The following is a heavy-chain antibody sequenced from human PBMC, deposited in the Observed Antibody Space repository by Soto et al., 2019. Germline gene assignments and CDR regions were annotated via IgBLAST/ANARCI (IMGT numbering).Heavy chain of an antibody. CDR1: GGSISSDDYY. D-gene: IGHD6-13*01. CDR2: IYYSGST. Sequence: TLSLTCTVSGGSISSDDYYWSWIRQVPGKGLEWIGYIYYSGSTYYNPSLKSRVAMSVDTSKNQFSLKLSSVTAADTAIYYCAREASIAAAGRFDYWGQGTLVTVSS. CDR3: AREASIAAAGRFDY. J-gene: IGHJ4*02. V-gene: IGHV4-31*03.